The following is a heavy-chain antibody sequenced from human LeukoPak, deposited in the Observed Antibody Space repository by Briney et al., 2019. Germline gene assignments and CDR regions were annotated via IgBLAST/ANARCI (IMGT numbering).Heavy chain of an antibody. CDR3: AKPGTPSKYSYGYSIFDY. CDR1: GFTFSRYA. J-gene: IGHJ4*02. CDR2: TGSTGAST. V-gene: IGHV3-23*01. D-gene: IGHD5-18*01. Sequence: PGGSLRLSCAASGFTFSRYAMNWDSQAQGKGLEWVSGTGSTGASTFYADSVKGRLTVYRDNSKNTLSLQMNSLRAEGAAVYYCAKPGTPSKYSYGYSIFDYWGQGTLVTVSS.